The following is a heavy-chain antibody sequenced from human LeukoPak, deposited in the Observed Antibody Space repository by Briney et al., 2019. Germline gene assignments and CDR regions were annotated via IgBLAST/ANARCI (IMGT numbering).Heavy chain of an antibody. Sequence: GGSLRLSCAASGFTFSSYTMNWVRQAPGKGLEWVSTISGSGGSTYYADSVKGRFAISRDNSKNTLYLQMNSLRAEDTAVYSCAKSAGRASFDYWGQGTLVTVSS. CDR2: ISGSGGST. V-gene: IGHV3-23*01. D-gene: IGHD3-10*01. J-gene: IGHJ4*02. CDR1: GFTFSSYT. CDR3: AKSAGRASFDY.